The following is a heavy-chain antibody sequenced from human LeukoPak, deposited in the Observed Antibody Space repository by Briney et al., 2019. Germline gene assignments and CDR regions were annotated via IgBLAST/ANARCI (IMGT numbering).Heavy chain of an antibody. CDR2: INPSGGTT. V-gene: IGHV1-46*01. J-gene: IGHJ4*02. D-gene: IGHD5-12*01. CDR3: ASGYDATSFRDY. CDR1: GYTFTTYY. Sequence: ASVKVSCKASGYTFTTYYMHWVRQAPGQGLEWMGIINPSGGTTTYAQRFQGRVTMTRDTSTSTVYMELSSLRSEDTAVYYCASGYDATSFRDYWGQGTLVTVPS.